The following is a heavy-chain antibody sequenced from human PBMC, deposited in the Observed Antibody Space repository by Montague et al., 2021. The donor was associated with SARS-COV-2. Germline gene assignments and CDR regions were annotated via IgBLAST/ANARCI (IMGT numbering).Heavy chain of an antibody. Sequence: TLSLTCTVSGGSISSGGYYWSWIRQPPGKGLEWIGYIYHTGSTHYNPSLKSRVTISKDTSKNHFSLNLSSVTAADSAVYYCARESGHYDSSGYSYDDFYIWGQGTKVTVSS. CDR3: ARESGHYDSSGYSYDDFYI. CDR1: GGSISSGGYY. V-gene: IGHV4-31*03. J-gene: IGHJ3*02. D-gene: IGHD3-22*01. CDR2: IYHTGST.